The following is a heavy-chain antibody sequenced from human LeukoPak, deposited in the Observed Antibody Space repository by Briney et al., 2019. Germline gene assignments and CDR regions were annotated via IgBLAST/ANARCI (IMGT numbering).Heavy chain of an antibody. CDR2: IYYSGST. J-gene: IGHJ6*02. V-gene: IGHV4-39*07. Sequence: PSETLSLTCTVSGGSISSSSYYWGWIRQPPGKGLEWIGSIYYSGSTYYNPSLKSRVTISVDTSKNQFSLKLSSVTAADTAVYYCARADYPYYYYGMDVWGQGTTVTVSS. CDR3: ARADYPYYYYGMDV. CDR1: GGSISSSSYY. D-gene: IGHD4-11*01.